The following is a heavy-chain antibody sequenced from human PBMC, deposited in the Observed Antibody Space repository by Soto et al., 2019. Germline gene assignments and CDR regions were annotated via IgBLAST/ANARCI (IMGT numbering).Heavy chain of an antibody. D-gene: IGHD3-9*01. CDR1: GVSISIYNYY. V-gene: IGHV4-39*01. CDR2: IYYSGSS. Sequence: SETLSLTCNVSGVSISIYNYYWGWVRQPPGKGLEWIGSIYYSGSSYYNPSLKSRVTISAHTSKNQFSLRLSSLTAADTAVYYCTRRRDISHFDSWGPGILVTVSS. J-gene: IGHJ4*01. CDR3: TRRRDISHFDS.